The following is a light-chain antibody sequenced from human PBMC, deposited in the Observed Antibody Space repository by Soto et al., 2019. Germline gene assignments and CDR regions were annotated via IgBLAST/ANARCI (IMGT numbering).Light chain of an antibody. CDR2: GAS. J-gene: IGKJ4*01. CDR1: QSISTY. V-gene: IGKV1-39*01. CDR3: QQTFITPPLT. Sequence: DIQMTQSPSSLSASIGDRITITCRASQSISTYLNWYQQKPGKAPSLLIYGASTLQSGVPSRFSGSRPATDFTLTISSLQPEDFATYYCQQTFITPPLTFGGGTKVEIK.